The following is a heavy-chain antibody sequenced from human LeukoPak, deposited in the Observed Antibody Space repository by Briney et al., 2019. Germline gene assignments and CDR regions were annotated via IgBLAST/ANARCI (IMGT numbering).Heavy chain of an antibody. Sequence: GSLRLSCAASGFTFSNAWMSWVRQAPGKGLEWVGRIKSKTDGGTTDYAAPVKGRFTIPRDNSKNTLYLQMNSLRAEDTAVYYCAKDRGDGWELLPHWFDPWGQGTLVTVSS. CDR1: GFTFSNAW. CDR2: IKSKTDGGTT. J-gene: IGHJ5*02. V-gene: IGHV3-15*01. D-gene: IGHD1-26*01. CDR3: AKDRGDGWELLPHWFDP.